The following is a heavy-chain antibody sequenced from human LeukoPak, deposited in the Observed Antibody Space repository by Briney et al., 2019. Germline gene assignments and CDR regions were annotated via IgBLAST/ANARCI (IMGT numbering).Heavy chain of an antibody. J-gene: IGHJ4*02. CDR2: IISSSYI. Sequence: GGSLRLSCAASGFTFSTYSMNWVRQAPGKGLEWVSSIISSSYIYYAGSVKGRFTISRDNAKNSLYLQMNSLRAEDTAVYYCARDPQYCSGGSCYSFDYWGQGTLVTVSS. CDR1: GFTFSTYS. D-gene: IGHD2-15*01. CDR3: ARDPQYCSGGSCYSFDY. V-gene: IGHV3-21*01.